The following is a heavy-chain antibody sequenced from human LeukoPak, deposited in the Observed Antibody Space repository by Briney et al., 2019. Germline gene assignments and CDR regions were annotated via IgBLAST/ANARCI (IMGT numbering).Heavy chain of an antibody. CDR2: INPNSGGT. CDR1: GYTFTGYY. V-gene: IGHV1-2*02. D-gene: IGHD3-3*01. J-gene: IGHJ3*02. CDR3: ASAPDFWSGYYTGRAFDI. Sequence: ASVKVSCKASGYTFTGYYMHWVRQAPGQGLEWMGWINPNSGGTNYAQKFQGRVTMTRDTSISTAYIELSRLRSDEPAVYYCASAPDFWSGYYTGRAFDIWGQGTMVTVSS.